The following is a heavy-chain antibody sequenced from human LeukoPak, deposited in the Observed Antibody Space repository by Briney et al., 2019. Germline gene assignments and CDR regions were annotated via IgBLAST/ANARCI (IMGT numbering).Heavy chain of an antibody. V-gene: IGHV1-69*05. CDR2: IIPIFGTA. Sequence: SVKVSCKASGGTFSSYAISWVRQAPGQGLEWMGEIIPIFGTANYAQKFQGRVTMTRDTSTSTVYMELSSLRSEDTAVYYCARWTTTYLDYWGQGTLVTVSS. CDR1: GGTFSSYA. J-gene: IGHJ4*02. D-gene: IGHD3/OR15-3a*01. CDR3: ARWTTTYLDY.